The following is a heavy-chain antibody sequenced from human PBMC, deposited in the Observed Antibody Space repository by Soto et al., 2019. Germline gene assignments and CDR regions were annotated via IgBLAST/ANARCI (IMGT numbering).Heavy chain of an antibody. CDR1: GGSFSGYY. Sequence: KSSETLSLTCAVYGGSFSGYYWSWIRQPPGKGLEWIGEINHSGSTNYNPSLKSRVTISVDTSKNQFSLKLSSVTAADTAVYYCARGGVSGYEHLYYFDYWGQGTLVTVSS. V-gene: IGHV4-34*01. CDR3: ARGGVSGYEHLYYFDY. J-gene: IGHJ4*02. CDR2: INHSGST. D-gene: IGHD5-12*01.